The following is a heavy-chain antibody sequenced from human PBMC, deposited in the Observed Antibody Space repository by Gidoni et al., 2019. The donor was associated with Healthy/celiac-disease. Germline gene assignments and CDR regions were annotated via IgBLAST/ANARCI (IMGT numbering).Heavy chain of an antibody. CDR2: IKSKTDGGTT. V-gene: IGHV3-15*01. CDR3: TTDLTPLLWFGEFEKYNWFDP. J-gene: IGHJ5*02. D-gene: IGHD3-10*01. Sequence: EVQLVEAGGGLVKPGGSLRLSCAASGFTFSNAWMSCVRQAPGKGLEWVGRIKSKTDGGTTDYAAPVKGRFTISRDDSKNTLYLQMNSLKTEDTVVYYCTTDLTPLLWFGEFEKYNWFDPWGQGTLVTVSS. CDR1: GFTFSNAW.